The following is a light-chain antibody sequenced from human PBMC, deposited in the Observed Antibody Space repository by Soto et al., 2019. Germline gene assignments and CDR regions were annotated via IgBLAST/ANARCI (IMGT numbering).Light chain of an antibody. V-gene: IGKV1-33*01. Sequence: DIQMTQSPSSLSASVGDRITITCQASQDIGNHLNWYQKKPGKAPNFLIYGASNLETGVPSRFSGSGSGTDFTFSNTSLQPEDVATYYCQQYENVPFSFGPGTKVDIK. CDR1: QDIGNH. J-gene: IGKJ3*01. CDR3: QQYENVPFS. CDR2: GAS.